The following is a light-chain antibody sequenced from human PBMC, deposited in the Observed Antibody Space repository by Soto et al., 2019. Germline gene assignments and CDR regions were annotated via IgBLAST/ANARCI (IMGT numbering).Light chain of an antibody. V-gene: IGLV2-8*01. CDR3: QSYDKTLSARYV. Sequence: QSSLTQPPSASGSPGQSVTISCTGTQHDIGVYDFVSWYQHHPGKAPRLIIYDVVQRTSGVPDRFSGSKSGTSASLAITGLQADDEGDYYCQSYDKTLSARYVFCTGTKVTVL. CDR2: DVV. J-gene: IGLJ1*01. CDR1: QHDIGVYDF.